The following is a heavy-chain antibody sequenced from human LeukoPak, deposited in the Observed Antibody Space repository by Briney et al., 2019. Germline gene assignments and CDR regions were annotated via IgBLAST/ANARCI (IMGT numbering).Heavy chain of an antibody. D-gene: IGHD2-15*01. J-gene: IGHJ4*02. CDR2: IRSKGNNYAT. CDR1: GFTFSGSA. V-gene: IGHV3-73*01. CDR3: AKSDLVVVAASAGNLDY. Sequence: GGSLRLSCAASGFTFSGSAMHWVRQASGKGLEWVGRIRSKGNNYATAYAASVKGRFTISRDDSKNTAFLQMNSLKTEDTAVYHCAKSDLVVVAASAGNLDYWGQGTLVTVSS.